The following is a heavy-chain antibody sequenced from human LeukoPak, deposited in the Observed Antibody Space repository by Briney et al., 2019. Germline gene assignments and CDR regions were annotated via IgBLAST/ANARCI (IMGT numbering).Heavy chain of an antibody. D-gene: IGHD3-3*01. CDR1: GGSISSGSYY. CDR2: IHTSGST. CDR3: ARGLGVWSGSSIDY. J-gene: IGHJ4*02. V-gene: IGHV4-61*02. Sequence: PSQTPSLTCTVSGGSISSGSYYWSWIRQPAGKGLEWIGRIHTSGSTNYNPSLKSRVTISVDTSKNQFSLKLSSVTAADTAVYYCARGLGVWSGSSIDYWGQGTLVTVSS.